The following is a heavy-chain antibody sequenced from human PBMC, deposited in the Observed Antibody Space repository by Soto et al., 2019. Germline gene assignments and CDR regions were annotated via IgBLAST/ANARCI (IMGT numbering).Heavy chain of an antibody. J-gene: IGHJ4*02. D-gene: IGHD6-6*01. CDR3: GVKGSSEYFDY. V-gene: IGHV4-39*01. CDR1: GGSISSSSYY. Sequence: SETLSLTCTVSGGSISSSSYYWGWIRQPPGKGLEWIGSIYYSGSTYYNPSLKSRVTISVNTSKNQFSLKLSSVTAADTAVYYCGVKGSSEYFDYWGQGTLVTVSS. CDR2: IYYSGST.